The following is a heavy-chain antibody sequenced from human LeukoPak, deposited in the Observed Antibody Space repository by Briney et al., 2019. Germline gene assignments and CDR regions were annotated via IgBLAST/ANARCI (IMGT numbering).Heavy chain of an antibody. D-gene: IGHD3-22*01. CDR2: ITSDEKT. V-gene: IGHV3-23*01. J-gene: IGHJ4*01. CDR1: GFTFINYA. CDR3: AKYCKLSGYYLGGYDY. Sequence: GGSLRLSCAASGFTFINYAMGWVRQAPGKGLEWVSAITSDEKTFYADSVKGRFTISRDSSKNTLHLQMNSLRAEDTAVYYCAKYCKLSGYYLGGYDYWGHGTLVTVSS.